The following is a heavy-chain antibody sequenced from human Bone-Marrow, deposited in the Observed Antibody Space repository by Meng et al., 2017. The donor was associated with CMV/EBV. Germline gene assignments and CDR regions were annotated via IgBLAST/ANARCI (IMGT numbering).Heavy chain of an antibody. J-gene: IGHJ4*02. CDR2: IWYDGSNK. Sequence: GESLKISWVASGFTFRKYGMQWVRQAPGKGLEWVAFIWYDGSNKYYADPVEGRFTISRDNSNNTLYLQLNSLRTEDTAVFYCSNPHHGRRSGPSDYWGQGTLVTVSS. CDR3: SNPHHGRRSGPSDY. V-gene: IGHV3-30*02. CDR1: GFTFRKYG. D-gene: IGHD6-25*01.